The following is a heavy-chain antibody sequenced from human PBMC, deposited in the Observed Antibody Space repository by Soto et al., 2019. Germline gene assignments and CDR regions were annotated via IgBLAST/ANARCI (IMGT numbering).Heavy chain of an antibody. V-gene: IGHV3-30*03. CDR1: GFTFSSYG. J-gene: IGHJ4*02. CDR3: AHCSSTSCYEIDY. D-gene: IGHD2-2*01. Sequence: QVQLVESGGGVVQPGRSLRLSCAASGFTFSSYGMHWVRQAPGKGLEWVAVISYDGSNKYYADSVKGRFTISRDNSKNTLYRQMNSLRAEDTAVYYCAHCSSTSCYEIDYWGQGTLVTVSS. CDR2: ISYDGSNK.